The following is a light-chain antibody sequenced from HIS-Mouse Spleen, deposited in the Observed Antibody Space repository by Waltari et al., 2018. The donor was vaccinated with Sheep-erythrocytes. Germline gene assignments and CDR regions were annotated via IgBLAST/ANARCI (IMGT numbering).Light chain of an antibody. CDR1: SSVVGSYNL. CDR2: EGS. J-gene: IGLJ3*02. V-gene: IGLV2-23*01. CDR3: CSYAGSSTPWV. Sequence: QSALTQPASVSGSPGQSITISCTGTSSVVGSYNLFSWYQQNPGKAPKLMIYEGSKRPSGVSNRFSGSKSGNTASLTISGLQAEDEADYYCCSYAGSSTPWVFGGGTKLTVL.